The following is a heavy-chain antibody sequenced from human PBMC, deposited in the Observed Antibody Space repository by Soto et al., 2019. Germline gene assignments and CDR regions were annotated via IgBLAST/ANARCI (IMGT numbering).Heavy chain of an antibody. J-gene: IGHJ6*02. CDR3: ARDRIPTTNYNYFGMDV. V-gene: IGHV3-33*01. CDR2: IWYDGKNK. D-gene: IGHD1-1*01. CDR1: GFTFSDYG. Sequence: GGSLRLSCAASGFTFSDYGLHWVRQAPGKGLEWVAVIWYDGKNKYYVDSVKGRFTISRDNSKNKLYMQMNSLRAEDTAVYYCARDRIPTTNYNYFGMDVWGQGTTVTVAS.